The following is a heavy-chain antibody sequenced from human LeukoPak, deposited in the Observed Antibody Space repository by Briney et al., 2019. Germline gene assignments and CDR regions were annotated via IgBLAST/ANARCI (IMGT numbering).Heavy chain of an antibody. CDR3: ARHSSYYGNFDY. Sequence: PSETLSLTCTVSGGSISSSSYYWGWIRQPPGKGLEWIGSIYHSGSSYYNPSLKSRVTISVDTSKNQFSLKLSSVTAADTAVYYCARHSSYYGNFDYWGQGTLVIVSS. V-gene: IGHV4-39*01. J-gene: IGHJ4*02. D-gene: IGHD3-10*01. CDR1: GGSISSSSYY. CDR2: IYHSGSS.